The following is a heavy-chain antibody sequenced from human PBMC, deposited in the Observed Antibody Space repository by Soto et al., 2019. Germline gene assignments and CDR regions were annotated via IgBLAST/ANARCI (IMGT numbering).Heavy chain of an antibody. V-gene: IGHV3-30-3*01. CDR2: ISFDGTKK. CDR3: AGEDDYGYRYINYGLDV. CDR1: GFTFNIYA. D-gene: IGHD4-17*01. J-gene: IGHJ6*02. Sequence: GGSLRLSCAASGFTFNIYALHWVRQAPGKGLEWVAVISFDGTKKYYSDSVKGRFTISRDKLKNTLYLQMNNLRVEDAALYFCAGEDDYGYRYINYGLDVWGQGTTVTVSS.